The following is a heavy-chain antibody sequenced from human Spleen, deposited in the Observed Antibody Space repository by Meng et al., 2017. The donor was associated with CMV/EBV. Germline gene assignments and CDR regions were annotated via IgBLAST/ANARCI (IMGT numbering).Heavy chain of an antibody. CDR2: IKSKTDGGTT. D-gene: IGHD1-7*01. V-gene: IGHV3-15*01. CDR1: GFTFSSYA. Sequence: GGSLRLSCVASGFTFSSYAMSWVRQAPGKGLEWVGRIKSKTDGGTTDYAAPVKGRFTISRDDSKNTLYLQMNSLKTEDTAVYYCTTDHRNYLSYYYYGMDVWGQGTTVTVSS. J-gene: IGHJ6*02. CDR3: TTDHRNYLSYYYYGMDV.